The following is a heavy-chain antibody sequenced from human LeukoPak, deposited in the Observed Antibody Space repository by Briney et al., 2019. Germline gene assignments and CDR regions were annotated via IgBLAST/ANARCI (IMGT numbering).Heavy chain of an antibody. CDR3: AKDLLRGGYYTY. Sequence: GRSLRLSCAASGFTFSSYAMHWVRQAPGKGLEWVAFIRYDGSNKYYADSVKGRFTISRDNSKNTLYLQMNSLRAEDTAVYYCAKDLLRGGYYTYWGQGTLVTVSS. V-gene: IGHV3-30*02. J-gene: IGHJ4*02. D-gene: IGHD3-3*01. CDR1: GFTFSSYA. CDR2: IRYDGSNK.